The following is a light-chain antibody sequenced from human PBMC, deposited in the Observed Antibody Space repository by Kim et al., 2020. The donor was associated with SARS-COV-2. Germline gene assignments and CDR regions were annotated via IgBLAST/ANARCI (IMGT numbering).Light chain of an antibody. CDR2: EVT. Sequence: QSALTQPASVSGSPGQSITISCTGTSNDVGNYNLVSWYQQHPGKAPKLKIYEVTKRPSGVSNRFSGSKSGNTASLTISGLQAEDEADYYCCSYAGSSTSVFGTGTKVT. V-gene: IGLV2-23*02. CDR3: CSYAGSSTSV. CDR1: SNDVGNYNL. J-gene: IGLJ1*01.